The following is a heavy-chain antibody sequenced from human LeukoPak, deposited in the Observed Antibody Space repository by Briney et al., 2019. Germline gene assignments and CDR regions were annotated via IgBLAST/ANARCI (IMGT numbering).Heavy chain of an antibody. Sequence: GGSLRLSCAASGFTFSTYWMTWVRQAPGMGLEWVATIKEDGSEKYYVDSVKGRFTISRDNAKNSLYLQMNSLRAEDTAVYYCARGDFWRGSLYYFDYWGQGTLVTVSS. D-gene: IGHD3-3*01. CDR3: ARGDFWRGSLYYFDY. J-gene: IGHJ4*02. CDR1: GFTFSTYW. CDR2: IKEDGSEK. V-gene: IGHV3-7*01.